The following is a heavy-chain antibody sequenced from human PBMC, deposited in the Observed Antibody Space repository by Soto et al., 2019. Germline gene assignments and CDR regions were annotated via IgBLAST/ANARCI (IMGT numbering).Heavy chain of an antibody. CDR2: IGTAGDT. CDR3: ARSAFYGSGSYYNPGAFDI. CDR1: GFTFSSYD. V-gene: IGHV3-13*01. D-gene: IGHD3-10*01. J-gene: IGHJ3*02. Sequence: GESLKISCAASGFTFSSYDMHWVRQATGKGLEWVSAIGTAGDTYYPGSVKGRFTISRENAKNSLYLQMNSLRAGDTAVYYCARSAFYGSGSYYNPGAFDIWGQGTMVTVSS.